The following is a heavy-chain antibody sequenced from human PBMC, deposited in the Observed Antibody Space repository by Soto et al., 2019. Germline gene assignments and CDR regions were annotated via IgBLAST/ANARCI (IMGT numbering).Heavy chain of an antibody. CDR1: GYIFTSYY. J-gene: IGHJ4*02. CDR2: INPFDGSR. V-gene: IGHV1-46*03. Sequence: ASVKVSCKASGYIFTSYYIHWVRQAPGQGLEWMGWINPFDGSRMFAQSFQGRVTMTRDTSTSTVYMEVSSLRSEDTAVYSCSRVDPGETSPFDHWGQGTLVTVSS. D-gene: IGHD3-10*01. CDR3: SRVDPGETSPFDH.